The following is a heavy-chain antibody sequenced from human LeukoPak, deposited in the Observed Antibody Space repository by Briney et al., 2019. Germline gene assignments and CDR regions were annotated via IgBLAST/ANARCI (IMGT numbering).Heavy chain of an antibody. Sequence: GGSLRLSCAASGFSLTDYYMSWIRQAPAKGLEWVSYISTSGTSVYYTESVKGRFTISRDNARSSLYLQMNSLRAEDTAVYYCAKSLPAAIPIDYWGQGTLVTVSS. CDR2: ISTSGTSV. CDR1: GFSLTDYY. V-gene: IGHV3-11*01. J-gene: IGHJ4*02. D-gene: IGHD2-2*01. CDR3: AKSLPAAIPIDY.